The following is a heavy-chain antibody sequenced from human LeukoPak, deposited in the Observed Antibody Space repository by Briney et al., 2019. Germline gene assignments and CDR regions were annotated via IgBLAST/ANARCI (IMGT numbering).Heavy chain of an antibody. J-gene: IGHJ4*02. CDR3: ARDRSGFYSIDQ. Sequence: GGSLRLSCAASGFTLIENKVHWVRQAPGRGLEGVALISNDGNSKDYADSVKGRFTLSGDNSKTTVYLQMNSLRAEDTAVYYCARDRSGFYSIDQWGQGTLVTVSP. CDR2: ISNDGNSK. CDR1: GFTLIENK. D-gene: IGHD5-12*01. V-gene: IGHV3-30*03.